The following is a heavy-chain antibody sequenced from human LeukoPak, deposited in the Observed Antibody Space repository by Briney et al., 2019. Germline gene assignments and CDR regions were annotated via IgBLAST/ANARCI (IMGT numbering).Heavy chain of an antibody. V-gene: IGHV3-11*04. J-gene: IGHJ4*02. CDR3: ARLQLWTGTPLDY. CDR2: ISSSGSTV. CDR1: GFTFSDYY. Sequence: GGSLRLSCAASGFTFSDYYMSWIRQAPGKGLEWVSYISSSGSTVYYADSVKGRFTISRDNAKNSLYLQMNSLRAEDTAVYYCARLQLWTGTPLDYWGQGTLVTVSS. D-gene: IGHD5-18*01.